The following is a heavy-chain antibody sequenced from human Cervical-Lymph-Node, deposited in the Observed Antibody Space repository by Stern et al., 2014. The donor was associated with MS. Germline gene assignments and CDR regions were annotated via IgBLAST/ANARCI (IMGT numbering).Heavy chain of an antibody. D-gene: IGHD1-1*01. Sequence: VQLVESGAEVKKPGASVRVSCKASGYTFTSYYMHWVRQAPGQGLEWMGGIIPIGSRTNYAAKFQCSLPVTRATSTSTVYMTLSSLRSEDTAVYFCASTRLSWNDDHPFDYWGQGTLVTVSS. CDR2: IIPIGSRT. CDR3: ASTRLSWNDDHPFDY. CDR1: GYTFTSYY. V-gene: IGHV1-46*01. J-gene: IGHJ4*02.